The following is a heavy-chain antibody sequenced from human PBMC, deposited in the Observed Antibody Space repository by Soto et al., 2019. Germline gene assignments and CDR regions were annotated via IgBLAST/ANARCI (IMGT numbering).Heavy chain of an antibody. J-gene: IGHJ4*02. CDR3: ARSREFDY. Sequence: SETLSLTCGVSGGSLSGATYSWNWIRQPPGKGLEWVGYIFPSGTTYYNPSLKSRVTISIDVSKNQFSLSLRSLTAADTAVYYCARSREFDYWSQGTLVTVSS. CDR2: IFPSGTT. CDR1: GGSLSGATYS. V-gene: IGHV4-30-2*01.